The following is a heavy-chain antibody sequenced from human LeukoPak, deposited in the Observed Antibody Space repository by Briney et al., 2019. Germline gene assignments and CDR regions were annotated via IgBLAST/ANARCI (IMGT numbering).Heavy chain of an antibody. Sequence: SETLSLTCAVYGGCFSGYYWSWIRQPPGKGLEWIGEINHSGSTNYNPSLKSRVTISVDTSKSQFSLKLSSVTAADTAVYYCASSMRRPAAPWGQGTLVTVSS. CDR1: GGCFSGYY. J-gene: IGHJ5*02. CDR2: INHSGST. V-gene: IGHV4-34*01. D-gene: IGHD2-2*01. CDR3: ASSMRRPAAP.